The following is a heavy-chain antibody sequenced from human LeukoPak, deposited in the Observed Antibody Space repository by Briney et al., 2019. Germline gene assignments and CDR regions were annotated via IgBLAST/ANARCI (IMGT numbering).Heavy chain of an antibody. D-gene: IGHD5-18*01. V-gene: IGHV3-30*18. Sequence: GGSLRLFCAASGFTFSSYGMHWVRQAPGKGLEWVAVISYDGSNKYYADSVKGRFTISRDNSKNTLYLQMNSLRAEDTAVYYCAKELEGYIYGPVDYWGQGTLVTVSS. CDR1: GFTFSSYG. CDR3: AKELEGYIYGPVDY. J-gene: IGHJ4*02. CDR2: ISYDGSNK.